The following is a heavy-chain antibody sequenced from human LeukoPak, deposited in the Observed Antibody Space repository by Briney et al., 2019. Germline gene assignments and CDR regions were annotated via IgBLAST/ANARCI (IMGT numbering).Heavy chain of an antibody. Sequence: GGSLRLSCAASGFTFSSYAMSWVRQAPGKGLEWVSAISGSGGSTYYADSVKGRFTISRDNSKNSLYLQMNSLRTEDTALYYCAKDRRKMATTYYFDYWGQGTLVTVSS. J-gene: IGHJ4*02. D-gene: IGHD5-24*01. CDR2: ISGSGGST. CDR1: GFTFSSYA. CDR3: AKDRRKMATTYYFDY. V-gene: IGHV3-23*01.